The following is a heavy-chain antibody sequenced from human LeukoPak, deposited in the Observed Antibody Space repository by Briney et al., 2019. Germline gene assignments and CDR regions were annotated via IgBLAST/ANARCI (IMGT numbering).Heavy chain of an antibody. J-gene: IGHJ4*02. CDR1: GFTFSNYA. Sequence: GGSLRLSCLASGFTFSNYAMSWVRQAPGKGLEWVSGITISGNTAYYADSVKGRFTISRDNSKNTLYLQMNSLRAEDTAVYYCARGVTQNCSGGSCYNGGFDYWGQGTLVTVSS. CDR3: ARGVTQNCSGGSCYNGGFDY. D-gene: IGHD2-15*01. V-gene: IGHV3-23*01. CDR2: ITISGNTA.